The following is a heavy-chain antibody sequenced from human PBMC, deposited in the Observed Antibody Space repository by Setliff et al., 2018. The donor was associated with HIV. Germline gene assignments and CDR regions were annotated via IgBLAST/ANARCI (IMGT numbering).Heavy chain of an antibody. CDR3: AHRLPGSGSWGVGNFDY. J-gene: IGHJ4*02. CDR2: IFWDDDK. CDR1: GFSLSTSGVA. Sequence: GSGPTLVNPTQTLTLTCNFSGFSLSTSGVAVGWIRQPPGKALEWLALIFWDDDKRYSPSLQTRLTITKDTSKNQVVLTMTNMDPVDTATYYCAHRLPGSGSWGVGNFDYWGQGTLITVSS. D-gene: IGHD3-10*01. V-gene: IGHV2-5*02.